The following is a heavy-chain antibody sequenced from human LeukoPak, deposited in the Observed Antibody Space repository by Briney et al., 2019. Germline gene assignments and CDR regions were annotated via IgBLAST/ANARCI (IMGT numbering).Heavy chain of an antibody. V-gene: IGHV4-59*01. Sequence: SETLSLTCSVSGVSISSYHWTWIRQPPGEGLEWIGHIYNSGSTNYNPSLRGRVTISLDTSRNQVSLKLSSVTAADTAMYYCARKDGDGWGQGTLVTVSS. D-gene: IGHD5-24*01. J-gene: IGHJ4*02. CDR3: ARKDGDG. CDR1: GVSISSYH. CDR2: IYNSGST.